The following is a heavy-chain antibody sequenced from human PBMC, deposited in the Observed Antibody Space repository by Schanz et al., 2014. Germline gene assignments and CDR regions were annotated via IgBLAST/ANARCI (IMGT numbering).Heavy chain of an antibody. D-gene: IGHD1-1*01. CDR2: LWHDGSKK. CDR1: GFTFSSYD. V-gene: IGHV3-33*06. CDR3: AKDLDANYFDY. J-gene: IGHJ4*02. Sequence: QVQLVESGGGVVQPGRSLRLSCVASGFTFSSYDVFWVRQAPGKGLEWVAILWHDGSKKYYADSVKGRFTVSRDNSKNTLYLQMNGLRGEDTAVYYCAKDLDANYFDYWGQGILVTVSS.